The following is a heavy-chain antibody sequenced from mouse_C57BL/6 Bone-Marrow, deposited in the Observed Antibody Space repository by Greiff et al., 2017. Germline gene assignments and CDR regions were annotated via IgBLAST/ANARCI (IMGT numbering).Heavy chain of an antibody. CDR3: ARWGTVGYFDV. Sequence: QVQLQQPGAELVKPGASVKMSCKASGYTFTIYWITWMKQRPGQGLEWIGDFYPGSGSTNYNEKFKSKATVTVVTSSSTVYMQLSSLTSDASAVYDCARWGTVGYFDVWGTGTTVTVSS. CDR2: FYPGSGST. V-gene: IGHV1-55*01. D-gene: IGHD3-1*01. J-gene: IGHJ1*03. CDR1: GYTFTIYW.